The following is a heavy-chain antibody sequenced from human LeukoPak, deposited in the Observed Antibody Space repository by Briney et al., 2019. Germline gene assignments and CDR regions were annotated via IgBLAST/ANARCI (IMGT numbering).Heavy chain of an antibody. CDR3: AKSTGYVDSGWYYFDY. J-gene: IGHJ4*02. D-gene: IGHD6-19*01. CDR2: ISYDGSNK. Sequence: PGGSLRLSCAASGFTSSSYAMHWVRQAPGKGLEWVAVISYDGSNKYYADSVKGRFTISRDNSKNTLYLQMNSLRAEDTAVYYCAKSTGYVDSGWYYFDYWGQGTLVTVSS. V-gene: IGHV3-30*04. CDR1: GFTSSSYA.